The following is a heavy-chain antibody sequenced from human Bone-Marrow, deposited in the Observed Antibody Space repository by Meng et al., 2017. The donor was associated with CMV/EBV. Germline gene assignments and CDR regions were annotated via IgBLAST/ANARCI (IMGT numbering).Heavy chain of an antibody. CDR2: IYSGGST. CDR1: GFTVSSNY. Sequence: GESLKISCAASGFTVSSNYMSWVRQAPGKGLEWVSVIYSGGSTYYADSVKGRFTISRDNAKNSLYLQMNSLRAVDTAVYYCARARFDYWGQGTLVTVSS. V-gene: IGHV3-53*01. CDR3: ARARFDY. J-gene: IGHJ4*02.